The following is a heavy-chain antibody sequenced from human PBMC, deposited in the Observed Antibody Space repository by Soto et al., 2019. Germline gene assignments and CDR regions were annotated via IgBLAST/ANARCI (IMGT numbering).Heavy chain of an antibody. V-gene: IGHV1-18*04. CDR1: GYTFTSYG. CDR3: ARDSGIVVVPAAPGVYYYYGMDV. CDR2: ISAYNGNT. Sequence: ASVKVSCKASGYTFTSYGISWVRQAPGQGLEWMGWISAYNGNTNYAQKLQGRVTMTTDTSTSTAYMELRSLRSDDTAVYYCARDSGIVVVPAAPGVYYYYGMDVWGQGTTVTAP. J-gene: IGHJ6*02. D-gene: IGHD2-2*01.